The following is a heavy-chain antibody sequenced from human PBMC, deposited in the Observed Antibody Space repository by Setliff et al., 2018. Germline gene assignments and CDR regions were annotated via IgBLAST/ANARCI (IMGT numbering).Heavy chain of an antibody. D-gene: IGHD6-6*01. CDR1: GYTFTSYA. J-gene: IGHJ4*02. CDR2: ISAYNGNT. CDR3: ARGSSSGYYFDY. V-gene: IGHV1-18*01. Sequence: ASVKVSCKASGYTFTSYAISWVRQAPGQGLEWMGWISAYNGNTNYAQKLQGRVTMTTDTSTSSAYMELRSLRSDDTAVYYCARGSSSGYYFDYWGQGTLVTVSS.